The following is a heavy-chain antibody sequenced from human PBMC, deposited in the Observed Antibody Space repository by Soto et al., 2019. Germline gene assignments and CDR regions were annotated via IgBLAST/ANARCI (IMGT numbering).Heavy chain of an antibody. D-gene: IGHD5-18*01. CDR2: ILSNDDE. V-gene: IGHV2-26*01. Sequence: QVTLKASGPVLVKPTETLTLTCTVSGFSLSSARMGVRWVRQPPVKALEWLAHILSNDDESYNISLKSRLIISNDTSNSQVVITIANLDPVDTATYLCARIRGSYGEYSYQFEYWGQGTRVTVYS. CDR3: ARIRGSYGEYSYQFEY. J-gene: IGHJ4*02. CDR1: GFSLSSARMG.